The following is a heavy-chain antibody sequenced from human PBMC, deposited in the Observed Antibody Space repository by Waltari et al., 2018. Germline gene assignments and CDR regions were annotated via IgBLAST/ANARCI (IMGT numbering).Heavy chain of an antibody. CDR1: RDPVTEPY. CDR2: VNPNGGGT. Sequence: LVQSGAEVMKPGAAVRVSCKASRDPVTEPYLHWVRQAPGQGLELMGWVNPNGGGTNYAQRFAGRITVTWDASITTAYMEFSRLTSGDTAVYFCAREYCGGDCRLFDYWGQGTPVTVSS. V-gene: IGHV1-2*02. D-gene: IGHD2-21*02. J-gene: IGHJ4*02. CDR3: AREYCGGDCRLFDY.